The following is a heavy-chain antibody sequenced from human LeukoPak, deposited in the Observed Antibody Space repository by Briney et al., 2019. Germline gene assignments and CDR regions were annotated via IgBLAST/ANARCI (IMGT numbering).Heavy chain of an antibody. V-gene: IGHV3-30*02. CDR3: AKESGSSVKYYYYMNV. CDR1: GFTFNNYG. CDR2: IRSDGSNK. D-gene: IGHD6-25*01. Sequence: PGGSLRLSCAASGFTFNNYGMHWVRQAPGKGLEWVAFIRSDGSNKYYADSVKGRFTISRDNSKNTLYLQMNSLRTEDTAVYYCAKESGSSVKYYYYMNVWGKGTTVTLSS. J-gene: IGHJ6*03.